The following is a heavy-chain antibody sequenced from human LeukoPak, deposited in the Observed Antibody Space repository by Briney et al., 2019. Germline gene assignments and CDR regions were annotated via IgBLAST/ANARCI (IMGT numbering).Heavy chain of an antibody. CDR1: GGSISSSSSY. D-gene: IGHD3-3*01. CDR2: IYYNGNT. Sequence: SETLSLTCTVSGGSISSSSSYWAWIRQPPGKGLEWIATIYYNGNTYYNSSLKTRVTISVDTSKNQFSLMLTSVTAADTAVYYCARLESPGWFDLWGQGTLVTVSS. CDR3: ARLESPGWFDL. J-gene: IGHJ5*02. V-gene: IGHV4-39*01.